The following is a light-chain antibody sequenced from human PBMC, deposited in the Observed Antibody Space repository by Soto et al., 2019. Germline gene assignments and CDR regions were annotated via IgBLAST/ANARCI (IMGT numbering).Light chain of an antibody. Sequence: EVVTTQSPATLSVSPGERATLSCRASQGLGTNLAWYQQKPGQAPRLLIYAASTRATGVPGRFSGSGSGTDFTLSISRLEPEDFAVYYCQQYSSLWTFGQGTKVDIK. V-gene: IGKV3-15*01. J-gene: IGKJ1*01. CDR3: QQYSSLWT. CDR1: QGLGTN. CDR2: AAS.